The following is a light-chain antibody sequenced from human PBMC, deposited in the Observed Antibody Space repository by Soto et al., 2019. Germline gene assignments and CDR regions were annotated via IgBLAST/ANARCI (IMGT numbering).Light chain of an antibody. CDR3: QQLNSYRGFT. CDR2: AAS. CDR1: QGISSY. J-gene: IGKJ3*01. V-gene: IGKV1-9*01. Sequence: DIQLTQSPSFLSASVGDRVTITCRASQGISSYLAWYQQKPGKAPKLLIYAASTLQSGVPSRFSGSGSGTEFTRTISSLQPEDFATYYCQQLNSYRGFTFGPGTKVDIK.